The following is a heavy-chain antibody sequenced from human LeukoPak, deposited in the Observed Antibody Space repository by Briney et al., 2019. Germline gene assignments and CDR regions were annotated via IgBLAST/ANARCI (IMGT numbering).Heavy chain of an antibody. CDR1: GFTFSSYP. J-gene: IGHJ4*02. V-gene: IGHV3-30-3*01. Sequence: PGGSLRLSCAASGFTFSSYPMHWVRQAPGKGLEWVAVISYDGSNKYYADSVKGRFTISRDNSKNTLYLQMNSLRAEDTAVYYCARDLSYGDSGFDYWGQGTLVTVSS. D-gene: IGHD4-17*01. CDR2: ISYDGSNK. CDR3: ARDLSYGDSGFDY.